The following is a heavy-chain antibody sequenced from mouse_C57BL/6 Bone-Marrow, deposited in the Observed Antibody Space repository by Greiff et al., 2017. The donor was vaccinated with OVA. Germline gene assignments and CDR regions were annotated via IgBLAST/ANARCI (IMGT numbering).Heavy chain of an antibody. V-gene: IGHV2-2*01. J-gene: IGHJ3*01. CDR1: GFSLTSYG. CDR2: IWSGGST. CDR3: ARNGEIYYYGSSFAWFAY. D-gene: IGHD1-1*01. Sequence: VKLMESGPGLVQPSQSLSITCTVSGFSLTSYGVHWVRQSPGKGLEWLGVIWSGGSTDYNAAFISRLSISKDNSKSQVFFKMNSLQADDTAIYYCARNGEIYYYGSSFAWFAYWGQGTLVTVSA.